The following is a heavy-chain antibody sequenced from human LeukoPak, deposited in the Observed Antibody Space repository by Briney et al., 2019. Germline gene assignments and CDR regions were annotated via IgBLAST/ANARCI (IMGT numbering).Heavy chain of an antibody. J-gene: IGHJ3*02. Sequence: SETLSLTCTVSGGSISSSSYYWGWIRQPPGKGLEWIGSIYYSGSTCYNPSLKSRVTISVDTSKNQFSLKLSSVTAADTAVYYCARPFTPVAVAGAFDIWGQGTMVTVSS. CDR3: ARPFTPVAVAGAFDI. D-gene: IGHD6-19*01. CDR1: GGSISSSSYY. V-gene: IGHV4-39*01. CDR2: IYYSGST.